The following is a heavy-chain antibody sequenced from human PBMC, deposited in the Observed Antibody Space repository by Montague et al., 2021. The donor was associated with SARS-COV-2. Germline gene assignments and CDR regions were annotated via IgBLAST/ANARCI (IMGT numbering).Heavy chain of an antibody. V-gene: IGHV4-39*07. Sequence: SETLSLTCTVSGGSISSSSYYWCCIRQPPGKVLEWIGSIYYSGSTYYNPSLKSRVTISVDTSKNQFSLKLSSVTAADTAVYYFARVGRQQLVRLSGMDVWGQGTTVTVSS. CDR1: GGSISSSSYY. CDR2: IYYSGST. J-gene: IGHJ6*02. D-gene: IGHD6-13*01. CDR3: ARVGRQQLVRLSGMDV.